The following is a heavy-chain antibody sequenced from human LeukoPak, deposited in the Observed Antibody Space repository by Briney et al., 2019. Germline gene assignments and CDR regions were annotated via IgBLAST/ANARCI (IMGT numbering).Heavy chain of an antibody. Sequence: PSETLSLTCTVSGGSISGYYWSWIRQPPGKGLEWIGYIYYSGTTDYSPSLRSRVTMSLDTSKNQFSLKLSSVTTADTAVYYCARMGAIAGAPANPDYWGQGTLVSVSS. V-gene: IGHV4-59*01. CDR3: ARMGAIAGAPANPDY. J-gene: IGHJ4*02. CDR1: GGSISGYY. D-gene: IGHD2-15*01. CDR2: IYYSGTT.